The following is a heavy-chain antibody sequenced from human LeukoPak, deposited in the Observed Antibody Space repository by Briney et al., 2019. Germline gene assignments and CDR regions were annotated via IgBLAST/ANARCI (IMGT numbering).Heavy chain of an antibody. J-gene: IGHJ3*01. Sequence: GASVKVSCKASEYTFTDYYMQWVRQAPGQGIEWMGWIDPNSGTTKYAQKFQGSVTMTRDTSIRTAYMELISLTPDDTAVYYCAKVGSFTIFGVGAFDLWGQGTLVTVSS. CDR1: EYTFTDYY. CDR2: IDPNSGTT. CDR3: AKVGSFTIFGVGAFDL. D-gene: IGHD3-3*01. V-gene: IGHV1-2*02.